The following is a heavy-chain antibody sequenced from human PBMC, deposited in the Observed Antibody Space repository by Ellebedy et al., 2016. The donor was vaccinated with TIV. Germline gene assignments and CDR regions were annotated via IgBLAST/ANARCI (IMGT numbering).Heavy chain of an antibody. CDR3: AKLLDEGGLDY. V-gene: IGHV3-9*01. Sequence: GGSLRLSCVGSGFAFEDSAMHWVRQAPGKGLEWVSGIKWNSGSIGYADSVKGRFTISRDNAKNSLYLQMDSLRVEDTAVYYCAKLLDEGGLDYWGQGTLVSVSS. CDR2: IKWNSGSI. J-gene: IGHJ4*02. D-gene: IGHD3-16*01. CDR1: GFAFEDSA.